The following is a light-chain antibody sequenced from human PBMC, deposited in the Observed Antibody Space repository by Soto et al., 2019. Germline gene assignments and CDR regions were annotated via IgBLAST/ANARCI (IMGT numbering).Light chain of an antibody. V-gene: IGLV2-8*01. Sequence: QSALTQPPSASGSPGQSVAISCTGSSSDVGGYNYVSWYQQHPGKAPKLIIYEVNKRPSGVPDRFSGSKSGNTASLTVSGLQAEDEADYYCNSYAGSVPAFGGGTQLTVL. J-gene: IGLJ2*01. CDR1: SSDVGGYNY. CDR2: EVN. CDR3: NSYAGSVPA.